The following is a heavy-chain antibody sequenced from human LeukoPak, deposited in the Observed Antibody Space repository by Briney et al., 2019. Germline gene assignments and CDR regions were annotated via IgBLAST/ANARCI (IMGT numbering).Heavy chain of an antibody. D-gene: IGHD3-10*01. V-gene: IGHV3-30*03. CDR3: ARETYGSGLFDY. CDR1: GSTFSSYG. Sequence: GRSLRLSCAASGSTFSSYGMHWVRQAPGKGLEWVAVISYDGSNKYYADSVKGRFTISRDNSKNTLYLQMNSLRAEDTAVYYCARETYGSGLFDYWGQGTLVTVSS. J-gene: IGHJ4*02. CDR2: ISYDGSNK.